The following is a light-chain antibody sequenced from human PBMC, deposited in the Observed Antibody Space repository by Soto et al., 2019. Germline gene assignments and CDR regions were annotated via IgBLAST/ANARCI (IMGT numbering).Light chain of an antibody. CDR1: QSISSW. V-gene: IGKV1-5*01. CDR3: QQYNSYPLS. J-gene: IGKJ4*01. CDR2: AAS. Sequence: DIQMTQSPSTVSASVGDRVTITSRASQSISSWLAWFQQRPGKAPKLLIYAASNLESGVPSRFSGSGAGTEFTLTISSLQPDDFATYYCQQYNSYPLSFGGGTKVDIK.